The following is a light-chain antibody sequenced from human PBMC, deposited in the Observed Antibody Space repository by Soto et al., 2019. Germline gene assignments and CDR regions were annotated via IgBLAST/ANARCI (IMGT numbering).Light chain of an antibody. V-gene: IGKV1-9*01. J-gene: IGKJ2*01. CDR3: QQLNSYPRT. CDR1: QGISSY. Sequence: DIQLTQSPSFLSASVGDRVTITCRASQGISSYLAWYQQRPGKAPKLLIYAASTLQSGVPSRVSGSGSGTEVTLPISSLQPEDFATFYCQQLNSYPRTFGQGTKLEIK. CDR2: AAS.